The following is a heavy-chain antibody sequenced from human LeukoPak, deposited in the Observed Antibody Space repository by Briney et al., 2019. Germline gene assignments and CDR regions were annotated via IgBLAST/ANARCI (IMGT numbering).Heavy chain of an antibody. D-gene: IGHD3-22*01. Sequence: SETLSLTCTVSGGSISSYYWSWIRQPPGKGLEWIGYIHYSGSTNYNPSLKSRVTISVDTSKNQFSLKLSSVTAADTAVYFCARGPYSYDSSGAFDIWGQGTMVTVSS. CDR3: ARGPYSYDSSGAFDI. V-gene: IGHV4-59*08. CDR2: IHYSGST. CDR1: GGSISSYY. J-gene: IGHJ3*02.